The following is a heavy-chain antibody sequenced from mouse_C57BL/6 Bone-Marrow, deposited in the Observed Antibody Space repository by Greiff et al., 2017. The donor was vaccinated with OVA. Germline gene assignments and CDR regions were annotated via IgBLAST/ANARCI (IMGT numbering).Heavy chain of an antibody. CDR1: GYTFTSYW. Sequence: VKLQQPGAELVRPGTSVKLSCKASGYTFTSYWMHWVKQRPGQGLEWIGVIDPSDSYTNYNQKFKGKATLTVDTSSSTAYMQLSSLTSEDSAVYYCARWGNYAMDYWGQGTSVTVSS. V-gene: IGHV1-59*01. J-gene: IGHJ4*01. CDR3: ARWGNYAMDY. CDR2: IDPSDSYT.